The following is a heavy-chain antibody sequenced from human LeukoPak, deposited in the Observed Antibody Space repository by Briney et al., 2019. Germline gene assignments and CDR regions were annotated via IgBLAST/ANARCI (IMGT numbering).Heavy chain of an antibody. Sequence: SETLSLTCTVSGGSISSYYWSWLRQPPGKGLEWIGYIYYSGSTNYNPSLKSRVTISVDTSKNQFSLKLSSVSAADTAVYYCARSAVVVFRGFDPWGQGTLVTVSS. CDR3: ARSAVVVFRGFDP. CDR1: GGSISSYY. V-gene: IGHV4-59*01. J-gene: IGHJ5*02. CDR2: IYYSGST. D-gene: IGHD2-15*01.